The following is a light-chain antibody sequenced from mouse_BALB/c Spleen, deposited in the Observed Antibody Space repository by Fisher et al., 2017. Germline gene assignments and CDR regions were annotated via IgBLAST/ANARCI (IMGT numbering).Light chain of an antibody. CDR3: QQWSSNPPIT. Sequence: IVMTQTPAIMSASPGEKVTMTCSASSSVSYMYWYQQKPGSSPRLLIYLTSNLASGVPARFSGSGSGTSYSLTISSMEAEDAATYYCQQWSSNPPITFGAGTKLELK. CDR2: LTS. CDR1: SSVSY. J-gene: IGKJ5*01. V-gene: IGKV4-55*01.